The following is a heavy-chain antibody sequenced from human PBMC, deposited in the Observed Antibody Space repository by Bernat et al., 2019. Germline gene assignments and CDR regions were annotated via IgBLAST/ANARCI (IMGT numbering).Heavy chain of an antibody. CDR1: GFTFSSYW. J-gene: IGHJ4*02. CDR3: ARDLNDFWSGYYTKSDY. CDR2: IKQDGSEK. Sequence: EVQLVESGGGLVQPGGSLRLSCAASGFTFSSYWMSWVRQAPGKGLEWVANIKQDGSEKYYVESVKGRFTISRDNAKNSLYLQMNSLRAEDTAVYYCARDLNDFWSGYYTKSDYWGQGTLVTVSS. V-gene: IGHV3-7*03. D-gene: IGHD3-3*01.